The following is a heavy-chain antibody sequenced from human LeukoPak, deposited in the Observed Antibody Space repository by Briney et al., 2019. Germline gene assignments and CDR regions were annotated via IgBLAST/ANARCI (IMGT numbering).Heavy chain of an antibody. V-gene: IGHV4-59*01. Sequence: SETLSLTCTVSGGSISGYSWGWIRQPPGKGLGWIGYTHYSGSSNYNPSLKSRVTISVDTSKNQFSLKVSSVTAADTAVYYCARCGRNNRGYYYMEDWGKGTTVTVSS. CDR1: GGSISGYS. CDR3: ARCGRNNRGYYYMED. J-gene: IGHJ6*03. CDR2: THYSGSS. D-gene: IGHD2/OR15-2a*01.